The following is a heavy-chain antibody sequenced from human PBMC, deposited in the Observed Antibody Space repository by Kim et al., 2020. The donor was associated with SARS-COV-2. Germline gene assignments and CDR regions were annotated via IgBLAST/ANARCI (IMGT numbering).Heavy chain of an antibody. J-gene: IGHJ4*02. V-gene: IGHV3-23*01. Sequence: PDPVDSRFHIPHDNAKNKLYLQMNSLRAETTAVYYCATIAAAGNHYFAYWGQGTLVTVSS. CDR3: ATIAAAGNHYFAY. D-gene: IGHD6-13*01.